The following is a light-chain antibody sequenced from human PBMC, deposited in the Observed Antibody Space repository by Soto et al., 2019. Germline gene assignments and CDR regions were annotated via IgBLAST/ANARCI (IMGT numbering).Light chain of an antibody. Sequence: EIVLTQSPGTLSLSPGERATLSCRASQSVSSSYLAWYPQKPGQAPRLLIYGASSRATGIPDRFSGSGSGTDFPLTISRLEPEDFAVYYCQQYGSSSWTFGQGTKVEIK. CDR3: QQYGSSSWT. V-gene: IGKV3-20*01. J-gene: IGKJ1*01. CDR2: GAS. CDR1: QSVSSSY.